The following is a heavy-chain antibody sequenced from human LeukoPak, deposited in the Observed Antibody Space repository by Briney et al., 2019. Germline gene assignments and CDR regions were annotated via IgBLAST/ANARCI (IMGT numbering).Heavy chain of an antibody. CDR2: IYYSGST. CDR1: GGSISSYY. J-gene: IGHJ4*02. CDR3: ATITMVRGVMLFDY. V-gene: IGHV4-59*01. Sequence: SETLSLTCTVSGGSISSYYWSWIRQPPGKGLEWIGYIYYSGSTNYNPSLKSRVTISVDTSKNQFSLKLSSVTAADTAVYYCATITMVRGVMLFDYWGQGTLVTVSS. D-gene: IGHD3-10*01.